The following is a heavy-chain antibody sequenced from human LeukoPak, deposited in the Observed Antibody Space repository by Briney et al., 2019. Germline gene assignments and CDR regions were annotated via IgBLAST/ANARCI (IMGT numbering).Heavy chain of an antibody. D-gene: IGHD2-2*01. V-gene: IGHV4-39*07. Sequence: SETLSLTCTVSGGSISNISYFWGWIRQPPGKGLEWIGSVYYSGSTYSNPSLKSRLSITVDASKNQFSLKLSSVTAADTAVYYCARGGILVVLAAMDSWGQGTLVTVSS. CDR1: GGSISNISYF. CDR3: ARGGILVVLAAMDS. J-gene: IGHJ4*02. CDR2: VYYSGST.